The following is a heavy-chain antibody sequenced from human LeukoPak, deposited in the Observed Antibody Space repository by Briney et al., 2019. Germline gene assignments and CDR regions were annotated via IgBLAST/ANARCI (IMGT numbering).Heavy chain of an antibody. CDR3: AKDGPIVEQWLGPAYFDY. D-gene: IGHD6-19*01. CDR2: INSNGDDT. Sequence: GGSLRLSCAASGFTFSHYSFHWVRQAPGKGLEYVSAINSNGDDTYYVNSVKGRFTISRDNSKNTLYLQMNSLRAEDTAVYYCAKDGPIVEQWLGPAYFDYWGQGTLVTVSS. CDR1: GFTFSHYS. V-gene: IGHV3-64*01. J-gene: IGHJ4*02.